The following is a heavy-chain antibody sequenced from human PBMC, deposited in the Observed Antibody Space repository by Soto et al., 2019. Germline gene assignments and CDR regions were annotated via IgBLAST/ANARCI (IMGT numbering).Heavy chain of an antibody. D-gene: IGHD4-17*01. CDR1: GDSISDSYH. J-gene: IGHJ4*02. CDR2: IYSSGST. Sequence: QVHLQESGPGLVKPSETLSLTCSVSGDSISDSYHWTWIRQPPGKGLEWIGYIYSSGSTDYNPSLKSRVTISVDTAKNQFSLKLNSVTAADPAVYYCARDADYGSLDYWGQGTLVTVS. V-gene: IGHV4-59*01. CDR3: ARDADYGSLDY.